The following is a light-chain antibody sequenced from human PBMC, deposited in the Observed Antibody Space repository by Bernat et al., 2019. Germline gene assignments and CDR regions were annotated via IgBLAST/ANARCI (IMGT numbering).Light chain of an antibody. V-gene: IGKV1-9*01. CDR1: QVIGTY. CDR2: GAS. Sequence: DIQLTQSPSFLSASVGDRVTITCRVSQVIGTYLAWYHQKPGKAPHLLIYGASTLQSGVPSRFSGSGSGTQFTLTISSLQPEDSATYYCQQLDNFPLTFGQGTRLEIK. J-gene: IGKJ5*01. CDR3: QQLDNFPLT.